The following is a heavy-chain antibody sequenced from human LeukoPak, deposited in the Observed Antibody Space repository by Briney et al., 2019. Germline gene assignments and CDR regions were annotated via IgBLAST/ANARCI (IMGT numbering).Heavy chain of an antibody. D-gene: IGHD3-3*01. CDR2: ISVRGDT. CDR3: AKDLHDSWAVGC. V-gene: IGHV3-23*01. CDR1: GFTFSSYG. J-gene: IGHJ4*02. Sequence: GGSLRLSCAASGFTFSSYGMSWVRQAPGKGLEWVSRISVRGDTHFADSVKGRFTISRDNSKNTLYLQMNSLRAEDTAVYYCAKDLHDSWAVGCWGPGTLVTVSS.